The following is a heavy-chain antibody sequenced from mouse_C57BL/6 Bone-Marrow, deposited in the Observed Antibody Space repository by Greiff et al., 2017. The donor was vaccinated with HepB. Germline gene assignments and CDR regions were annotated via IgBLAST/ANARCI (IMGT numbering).Heavy chain of an antibody. CDR1: GYTFTSYW. J-gene: IGHJ3*01. V-gene: IGHV1-64*01. CDR2: IHPNSGST. D-gene: IGHD2-2*01. Sequence: QVQLQQPGAELVKPGASVKLSCQASGYTFTSYWMHWVKQRPGQGLEWIGMIHPNSGSTNYNEKFKSKATLTVDKSSSTDYMQLSSLTSEDSAVYYCASYGYRFAYWGQGTLVTVSA. CDR3: ASYGYRFAY.